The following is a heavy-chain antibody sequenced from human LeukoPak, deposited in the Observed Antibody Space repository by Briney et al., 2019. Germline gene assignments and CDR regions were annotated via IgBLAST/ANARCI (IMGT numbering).Heavy chain of an antibody. CDR2: IYYSGST. Sequence: PSQTLSLTCTVSGGSINSGGYYWSWIRQSAGKGLEWIGYIYYSGSTNYNPSLKSRVTISVDTSKNQFSLKLSSVTAADTAVYYCAISRGYSYGSIDYWGQGTLVTVSS. CDR3: AISRGYSYGSIDY. D-gene: IGHD5-18*01. V-gene: IGHV4-61*10. CDR1: GGSINSGGYY. J-gene: IGHJ4*02.